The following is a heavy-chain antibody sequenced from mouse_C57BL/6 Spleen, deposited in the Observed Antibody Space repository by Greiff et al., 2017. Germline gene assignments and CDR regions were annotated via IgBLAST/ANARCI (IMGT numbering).Heavy chain of an antibody. D-gene: IGHD1-1*01. Sequence: VQLLESGAELVKPGASVKISCKASGYAFSSYWMNWVKQRPGQGLEWIGQIYPGDGDTNYNGKFKGKATLTADTSSSTAYMQLSSLTSEDSAVYCCARDGSSVVFDVWGTGTTVTVS. CDR2: IYPGDGDT. V-gene: IGHV1-80*01. CDR1: GYAFSSYW. CDR3: ARDGSSVVFDV. J-gene: IGHJ1*03.